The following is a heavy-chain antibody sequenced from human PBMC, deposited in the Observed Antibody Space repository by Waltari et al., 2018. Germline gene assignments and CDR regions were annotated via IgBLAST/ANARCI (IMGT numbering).Heavy chain of an antibody. Sequence: QLQLQESGPGLVKPSETLSLTCTVPGGSISRSSYYWAWIRQTPAKGLEWIGNIYFGGSSYYNPSLKGRVTISVETFKNQFSLKVNAVTAADTAVYFCARLDSPMVRGVLFDYWGRGSLVTVSS. D-gene: IGHD3-10*01. CDR2: IYFGGSS. CDR1: GGSISRSSYY. V-gene: IGHV4-39*01. CDR3: ARLDSPMVRGVLFDY. J-gene: IGHJ4*02.